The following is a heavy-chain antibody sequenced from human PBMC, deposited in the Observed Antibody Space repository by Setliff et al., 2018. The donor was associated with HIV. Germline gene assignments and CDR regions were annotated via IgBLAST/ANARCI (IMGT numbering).Heavy chain of an antibody. D-gene: IGHD2-2*01. Sequence: GGSLRLSCTASGFPFSLYSMNWVRQTPGKGLEWVSSINGNTLYISYAASVRRRFTISRDNAKNSLSLHMTSLRPEDTGVYYCARVGSSTSLDYWGQGILVTVSS. CDR2: INGNTLYI. CDR1: GFPFSLYS. CDR3: ARVGSSTSLDY. J-gene: IGHJ4*02. V-gene: IGHV3-21*06.